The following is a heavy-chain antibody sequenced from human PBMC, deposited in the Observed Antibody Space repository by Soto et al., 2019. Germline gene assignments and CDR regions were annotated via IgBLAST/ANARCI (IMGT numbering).Heavy chain of an antibody. CDR2: IYYSGST. D-gene: IGHD2-15*01. CDR1: GGSISSGDYY. J-gene: IGHJ5*02. CDR3: ARGLVVVAATGWFDP. Sequence: SDTLSLTCTVSGGSISSGDYYWSWIRQPPGKGLEWIGYIYYSGSTYYNPSLKSRVTISVDTSKNQFSLKLSSVTAADTAVYYCARGLVVVAATGWFDPWGQGTLVTVSS. V-gene: IGHV4-30-4*02.